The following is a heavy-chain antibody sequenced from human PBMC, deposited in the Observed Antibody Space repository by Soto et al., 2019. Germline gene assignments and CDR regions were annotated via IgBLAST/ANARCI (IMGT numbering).Heavy chain of an antibody. D-gene: IGHD1-7*01. CDR2: VSYEGSKQ. CDR1: GFSFSEYA. CDR3: ARGGTGTTRNWFDP. V-gene: IGHV3-30-3*01. Sequence: LRLSCAGSGFSFSEYAMHWVRQAPGKGLDWVAVVSYEGSKQYYADSVRGRFTISRDNSKNELYVQVNYLRPEDTAVYYCARGGTGTTRNWFDPWGQGGRVTVSS. J-gene: IGHJ5*02.